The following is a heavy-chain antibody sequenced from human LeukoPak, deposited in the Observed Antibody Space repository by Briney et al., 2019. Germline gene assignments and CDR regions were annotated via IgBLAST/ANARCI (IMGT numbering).Heavy chain of an antibody. Sequence: GSLRLSCAASGSTFSSYGMHWVRQAPGKGLEWVAVIWYDGSKTYYADSVKGRFTISRDSSKKTLSLQMNSLRAEDTAVYYCARDGNYRFDYWGQGTLVTVSS. CDR1: GSTFSSYG. D-gene: IGHD3-16*02. CDR2: IWYDGSKT. J-gene: IGHJ4*02. CDR3: ARDGNYRFDY. V-gene: IGHV3-33*01.